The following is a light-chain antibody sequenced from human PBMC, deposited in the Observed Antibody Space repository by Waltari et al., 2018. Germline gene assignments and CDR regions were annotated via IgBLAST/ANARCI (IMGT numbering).Light chain of an antibody. Sequence: QSALTQPRSVSESPGQSVTISCTGTSSDVGGYNYISWYQHHPGKAPKLIIYDVTKRPAGVPDRFSASKSSNPASLTISGLRAEDEADYYCSSYAGTYTGVFGGGTKLTVL. CDR2: DVT. CDR3: SSYAGTYTGV. V-gene: IGLV2-11*01. CDR1: SSDVGGYNY. J-gene: IGLJ3*02.